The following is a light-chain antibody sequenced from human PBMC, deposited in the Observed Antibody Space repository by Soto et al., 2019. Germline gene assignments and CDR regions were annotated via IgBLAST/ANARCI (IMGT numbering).Light chain of an antibody. CDR1: QGIRSY. CDR3: QEISEYPIT. CDR2: TTY. V-gene: IGKV1-9*01. Sequence: DIQLTQSPSFLSASVGDRVTITCRASQGIRSYLAWYQQKPGKAPKLLIYTTYTLQSGVPSRFSGSGSVTEFTLTISSLQPEDFAPYYCQEISEYPITFGQGTRLEIK. J-gene: IGKJ5*01.